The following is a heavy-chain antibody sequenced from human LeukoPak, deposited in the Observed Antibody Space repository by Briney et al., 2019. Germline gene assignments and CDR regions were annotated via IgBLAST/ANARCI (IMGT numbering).Heavy chain of an antibody. CDR2: FDPEDGET. J-gene: IGHJ4*02. CDR1: GYTLTELF. D-gene: IGHD5-12*01. Sequence: ASVKVSCKVSGYTLTELFMHWVRQAPGKGLEWMGGFDPEDGETNYAQKFQGRVTMTEDTSTDTAYMELSSLRSEDTAVYYCATGPAPVVVAYGVAFDYWGQGTLVTVSS. CDR3: ATGPAPVVVAYGVAFDY. V-gene: IGHV1-24*01.